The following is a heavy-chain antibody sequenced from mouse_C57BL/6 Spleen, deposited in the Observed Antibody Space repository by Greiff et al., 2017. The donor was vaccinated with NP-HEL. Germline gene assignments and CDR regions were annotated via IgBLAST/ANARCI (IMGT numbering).Heavy chain of an antibody. CDR3: ARAGYYGSSSHWYFDV. CDR2: IHPNSGST. D-gene: IGHD1-1*01. Sequence: QVQLQQPGAELVKPGASVKLSCKASGYTFTSYWMHWVKQRPGQGLEWIGMIHPNSGSTNYNEKFKSKATLTVDKSSSTAYMQLSSLTSEDSAVYYGARAGYYGSSSHWYFDVWGTGTTVTVSS. J-gene: IGHJ1*03. V-gene: IGHV1-64*01. CDR1: GYTFTSYW.